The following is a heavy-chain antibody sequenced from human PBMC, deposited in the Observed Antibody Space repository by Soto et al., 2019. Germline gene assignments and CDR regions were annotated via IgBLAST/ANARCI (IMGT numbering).Heavy chain of an antibody. CDR1: GLSSSTNW. D-gene: IGHD6-19*01. V-gene: IGHV5-51*01. Sequence: XDSLTISLKGSGLSSSTNWIGLVRQMPGKGLEWMGIINLGGSSVRYSPSFQGQVTISADKSISTAYLQWSSLTASDTAIYYCARRISTNSGWQYWGQGALVTVSS. CDR3: ARRISTNSGWQY. J-gene: IGHJ4*02. CDR2: INLGGSSV.